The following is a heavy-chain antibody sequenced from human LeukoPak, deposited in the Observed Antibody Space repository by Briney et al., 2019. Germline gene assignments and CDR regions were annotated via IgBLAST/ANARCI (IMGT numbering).Heavy chain of an antibody. V-gene: IGHV3-74*01. CDR2: ISPTGSTT. D-gene: IGHD3-22*01. J-gene: IGHJ4*02. CDR3: ARSPGGTTMIPATADPVDY. Sequence: GGSLRLSCTASGFSFSGHWMHWARQLPGKGLVWVSRISPTGSTTSYADSVRGRFTVSRDNAKNTLYLQVNNLRAEDTAVYYCARSPGGTTMIPATADPVDYWGQGTLVTVSS. CDR1: GFSFSGHW.